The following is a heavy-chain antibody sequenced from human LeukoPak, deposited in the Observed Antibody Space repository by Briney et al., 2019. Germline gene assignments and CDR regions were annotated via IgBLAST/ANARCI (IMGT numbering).Heavy chain of an antibody. CDR1: GFTLSTYW. V-gene: IGHV3-74*01. J-gene: IGHJ4*02. Sequence: GGSLRLSCAASGFTLSTYWIHWVRQPPGKGLVWVSRINSDGNSFADSVKGRFTISRDNAKNTVYLQMNSLRAEDTAVYFCARGCTFGTLDYWGQGALVTVSS. CDR2: INSDGN. D-gene: IGHD3-16*01. CDR3: ARGCTFGTLDY.